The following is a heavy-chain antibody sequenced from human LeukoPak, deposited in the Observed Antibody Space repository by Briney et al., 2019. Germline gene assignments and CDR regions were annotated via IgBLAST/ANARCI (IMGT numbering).Heavy chain of an antibody. J-gene: IGHJ5*02. V-gene: IGHV3-20*04. D-gene: IGHD3-3*01. CDR3: ARALTAEYYDFWSGYYDWFDL. CDR2: INWNGGST. Sequence: AGGSLRLSCAASGFTFDDYGMSWVRQAPGKGLEWVSGINWNGGSTGYADSVKGRFTISRDNAKNSLYLQMNSLRAEDTALYYCARALTAEYYDFWSGYYDWFDLWGQGTLVTVSS. CDR1: GFTFDDYG.